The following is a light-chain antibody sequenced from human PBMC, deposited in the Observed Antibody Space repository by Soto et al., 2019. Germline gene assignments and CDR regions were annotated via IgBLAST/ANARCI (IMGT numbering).Light chain of an antibody. CDR3: QQLNSFPIP. J-gene: IGKJ3*01. CDR2: AAS. Sequence: IQLTQSPSSLSTSVGDRVTISCRASQDIANFLAWYQQKPGKAPKLLIYAASTLQSGVPSRFSGSGSGTDFTLTISSLQPEDFATYYCQQLNSFPIPFGPGTKVDIK. CDR1: QDIANF. V-gene: IGKV1-9*01.